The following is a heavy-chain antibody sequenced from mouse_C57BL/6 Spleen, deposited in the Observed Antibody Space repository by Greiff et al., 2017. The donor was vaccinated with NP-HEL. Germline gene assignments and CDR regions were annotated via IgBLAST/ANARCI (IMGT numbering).Heavy chain of an antibody. CDR2: IDPSDSET. V-gene: IGHV1-52*01. Sequence: VQLQQPGAELVRPGSSVKLSCKASGYTFTSYWMHWVKQRPIQGLEWIGNIDPSDSETHYNQKFKDKATLTVDNSSSTAYMQLSSLTSEDSAVYYCARYSSSDFDVWGTGTTVTVSS. D-gene: IGHD3-1*01. J-gene: IGHJ1*03. CDR3: ARYSSSDFDV. CDR1: GYTFTSYW.